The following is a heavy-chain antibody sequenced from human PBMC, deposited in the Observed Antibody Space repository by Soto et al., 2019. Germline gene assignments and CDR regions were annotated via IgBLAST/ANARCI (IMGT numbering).Heavy chain of an antibody. Sequence: ASVKVSCKASGYTFTSYGISWVRQAPGQGLEWMGWISAYNGNTNYAQKLQGRVTMTTDTSTSTAYMELRSLRSDDTAVYYCARHLGRNIKGECAVDIWGQGTMVTVSS. CDR2: ISAYNGNT. D-gene: IGHD1-1*01. J-gene: IGHJ3*02. V-gene: IGHV1-18*01. CDR1: GYTFTSYG. CDR3: ARHLGRNIKGECAVDI.